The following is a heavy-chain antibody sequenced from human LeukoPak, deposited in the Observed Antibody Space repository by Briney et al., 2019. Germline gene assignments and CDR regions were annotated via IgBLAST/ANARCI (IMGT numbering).Heavy chain of an antibody. CDR3: AKGGDDSSGYCDYFDY. Sequence: PGGSLRLSCAASGFTFSSYAMSWVRQAPGKGLEWVSAISGSGGSTYYADSVKGRFTISRDNSKNTLYLQMNSLRAEDTAVYYCAKGGDDSSGYCDYFDYWGQGTLVTVSS. V-gene: IGHV3-23*01. D-gene: IGHD3-22*01. CDR2: ISGSGGST. J-gene: IGHJ4*02. CDR1: GFTFSSYA.